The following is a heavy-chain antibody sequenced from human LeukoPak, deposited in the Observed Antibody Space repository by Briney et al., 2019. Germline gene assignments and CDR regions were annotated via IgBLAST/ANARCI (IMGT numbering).Heavy chain of an antibody. CDR2: IYYSGGT. D-gene: IGHD4-23*01. J-gene: IGHJ4*02. V-gene: IGHV4-59*01. CDR3: AREPLGDYGGNSGFDY. Sequence: SETLSLTCTVSSSSISNYYWEWIPQPPGKGLEWIGSIYYSGGTNYKPSLKSRLTISVDTSKNQFSLKLTSVTAADTAVYYCAREPLGDYGGNSGFDYWGQGSLVTVSS. CDR1: SSSISNYY.